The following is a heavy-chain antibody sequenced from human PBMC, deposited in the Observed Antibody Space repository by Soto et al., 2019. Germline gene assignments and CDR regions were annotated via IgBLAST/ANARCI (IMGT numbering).Heavy chain of an antibody. CDR2: ISGSGDST. J-gene: IGHJ3*02. D-gene: IGHD3-10*01. Sequence: EVQLLESGGGLVQPGGSLRLSCAASGFTFSSYAMSWVRQAPGKGLEWVSAISGSGDSTYYADSVKGRFTISRDNSKNTLYLQMNSLRAEDTAVYYCAKDYYGSFDAFDIWGQGTMVTVSS. V-gene: IGHV3-23*01. CDR3: AKDYYGSFDAFDI. CDR1: GFTFSSYA.